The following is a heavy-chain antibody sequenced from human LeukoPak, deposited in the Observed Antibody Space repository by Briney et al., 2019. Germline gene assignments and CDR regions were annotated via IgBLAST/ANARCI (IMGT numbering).Heavy chain of an antibody. V-gene: IGHV1-18*01. J-gene: IGHJ4*02. Sequence: ASVKVSCKASGYVFTSYGISWVRQAPGQGLEWMGWISGYNGNTYYAQKFQGRVTMTTDTSTSTHYVELRSLRADDTAVYYCTRDLQRRSSGWLTAAAGDYWGQGTLVTVSS. D-gene: IGHD6-19*01. CDR3: TRDLQRRSSGWLTAAAGDY. CDR1: GYVFTSYG. CDR2: ISGYNGNT.